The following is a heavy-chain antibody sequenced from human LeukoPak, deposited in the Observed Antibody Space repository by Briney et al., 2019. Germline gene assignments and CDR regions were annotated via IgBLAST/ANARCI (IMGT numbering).Heavy chain of an antibody. J-gene: IGHJ4*02. CDR3: ARVEYYGSGTYSPIDY. V-gene: IGHV3-21*01. D-gene: IGHD3-10*01. CDR2: ISPSSDYI. Sequence: GGSLRLSCAASGFPFSSYTTNWVRQAPGKGLEWVSSISPSSDYIYYADSVEGRFTISRDNAKNSLHLQMNSLGAEDTAVYYCARVEYYGSGTYSPIDYWGQGTLVTVSS. CDR1: GFPFSSYT.